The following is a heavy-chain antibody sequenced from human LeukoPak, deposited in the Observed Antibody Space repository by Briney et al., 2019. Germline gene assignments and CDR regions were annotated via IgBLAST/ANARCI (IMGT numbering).Heavy chain of an antibody. J-gene: IGHJ4*02. CDR3: AATIAVADYYFDY. CDR1: GFTFSSYS. Sequence: PGGSLRLSCAASGFTFSSYSMNWVRQAPGKGLEWVSSISSSSSYIYYADSVKGRFTISRDNAKNSLYLQMNSLRAEDTAVYYCAATIAVADYYFDYRGQGTLVTVSS. CDR2: ISSSSSYI. D-gene: IGHD6-19*01. V-gene: IGHV3-21*01.